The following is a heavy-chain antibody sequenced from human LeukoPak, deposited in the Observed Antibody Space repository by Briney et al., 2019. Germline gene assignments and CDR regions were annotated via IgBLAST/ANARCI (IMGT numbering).Heavy chain of an antibody. CDR3: ARDGSGGDYGDYGYFQH. V-gene: IGHV3-30-3*01. CDR2: ISYDGSNK. CDR1: GFTFSSYA. D-gene: IGHD4-17*01. Sequence: PGGSLRLSCAASGFTFSSYAMHWVRQAPGKGLEWVAVISYDGSNKYYADSVKGRFTISRDNSKNTLYLQMNSLRAEDTAVYYCARDGSGGDYGDYGYFQHWGQGTLVTVSS. J-gene: IGHJ1*01.